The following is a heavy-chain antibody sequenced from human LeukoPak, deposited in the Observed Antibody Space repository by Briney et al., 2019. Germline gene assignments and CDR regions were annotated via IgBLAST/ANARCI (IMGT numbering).Heavy chain of an antibody. J-gene: IGHJ3*02. V-gene: IGHV1-58*02. D-gene: IGHD3-3*01. CDR3: VADTLGNYDFWADAFDI. CDR1: GFTSTSSA. CDR2: IVVGSGNT. Sequence: ASLKVSCKASGFTSTSSAMQWVRQARGQRLEWIGWIVVGSGNTNYAQKFQERVTITSDMSTSTAYIELSSLRSEDTAVYYCVADTLGNYDFWADAFDIWGQGTMVTVSS.